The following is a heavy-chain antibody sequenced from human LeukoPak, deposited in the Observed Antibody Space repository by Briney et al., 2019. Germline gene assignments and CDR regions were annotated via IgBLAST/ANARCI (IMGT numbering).Heavy chain of an antibody. J-gene: IGHJ4*02. V-gene: IGHV1-69*06. CDR1: GGTFSSYT. CDR3: ARVGPYFDY. CDR2: IIPIFGTA. Sequence: ASVKVSCKASGGTFSSYTISWVRQAPGQGLEWMGGIIPIFGTAIYAQKFQGRVTITADKSTITAYMELSSLRSEDTAVYYCARVGPYFDYWGQGTLVTVSS.